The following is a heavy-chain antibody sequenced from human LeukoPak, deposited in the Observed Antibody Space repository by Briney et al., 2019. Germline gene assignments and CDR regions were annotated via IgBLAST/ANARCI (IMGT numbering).Heavy chain of an antibody. CDR2: IKQDGSEK. Sequence: PGGSLRLSCAASGFTFSNYWMSWVRQAPGEGLEWVANIKQDGSEKYYVDSVKGRFTISRDNAKNSLYLQMNSLRAEDTAVYYCARGPGYSGYDTFDYWGQGTLVTVSS. CDR1: GFTFSNYW. CDR3: ARGPGYSGYDTFDY. V-gene: IGHV3-7*03. J-gene: IGHJ4*02. D-gene: IGHD5-12*01.